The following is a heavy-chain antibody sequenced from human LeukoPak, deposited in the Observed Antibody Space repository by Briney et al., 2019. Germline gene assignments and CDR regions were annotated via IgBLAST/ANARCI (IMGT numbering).Heavy chain of an antibody. V-gene: IGHV4-61*01. CDR2: IYYSGST. D-gene: IGHD3-9*01. J-gene: IGHJ4*02. CDR3: ATRTVLRYFDWLSPRGFDY. Sequence: SETLSLTCTVSGGSVSSGSYYWSWIRQPPGKGLERIGYIYYSGSTNYNPSLKSRVTISVDTSKNQFSLKLSSVTAADTAVYYCATRTVLRYFDWLSPRGFDYWGQGTLVTVSS. CDR1: GGSVSSGSYY.